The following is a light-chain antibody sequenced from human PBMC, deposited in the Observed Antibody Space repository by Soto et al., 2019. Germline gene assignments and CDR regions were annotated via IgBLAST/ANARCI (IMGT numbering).Light chain of an antibody. V-gene: IGLV2-8*01. CDR1: SSDVGAYDY. CDR2: EIN. CDR3: SSYAGSNTVV. Sequence: QSALTQPPSASGSPGQSVTISCTGTSSDVGAYDYVSWYQQHPGKAPKLMIYEINKRPSGVPDRFSGSKSGNTASLTVSGLQAEDEADYYCSSYAGSNTVVFGPGTKVTVL. J-gene: IGLJ1*01.